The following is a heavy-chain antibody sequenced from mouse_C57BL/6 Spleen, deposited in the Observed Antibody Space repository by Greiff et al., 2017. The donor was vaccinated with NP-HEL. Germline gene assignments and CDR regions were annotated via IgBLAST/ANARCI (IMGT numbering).Heavy chain of an antibody. V-gene: IGHV1-18*01. J-gene: IGHJ3*01. Sequence: EVQLQQSGPELVKPGASVQIPCKASGYTFTDYNMDWVKQSHGKSLEWIGDINPNNGGTIYNQKFKGKATLTVDKSSSTAYMARRSLTSEDTAVYYCARYPGFAYWGQGTLVTVSA. CDR3: ARYPGFAY. CDR1: GYTFTDYN. CDR2: INPNNGGT.